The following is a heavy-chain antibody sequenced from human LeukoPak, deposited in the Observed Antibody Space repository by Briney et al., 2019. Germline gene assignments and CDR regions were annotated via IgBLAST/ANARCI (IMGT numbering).Heavy chain of an antibody. V-gene: IGHV3-53*01. J-gene: IGHJ4*02. Sequence: GGSLRLSCAASGFTFSSYWMSWVRQAPGKGLEWVSVIYSGGTTYYADSVKGRFTISRDNSKNTLYLQMNSLRGEDTAVYYCARVLSVSYCDSWGQGTLVTVSS. CDR3: ARVLSVSYCDS. CDR2: IYSGGTT. D-gene: IGHD2/OR15-2a*01. CDR1: GFTFSSYW.